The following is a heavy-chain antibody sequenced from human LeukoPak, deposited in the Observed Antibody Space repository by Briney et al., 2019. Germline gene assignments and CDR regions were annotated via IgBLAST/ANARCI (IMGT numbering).Heavy chain of an antibody. D-gene: IGHD1-26*01. V-gene: IGHV3-30*19. Sequence: GGSLRLSCVASGFTFGVYGMHWVRQAPGKGLEWVAVISYDGSNKYYADSVKGRFTISRDNSKNTLYLQMNSLRAEDTAVYYCARVWVGASHDAFDIWGQGTMVTVSS. J-gene: IGHJ3*02. CDR1: GFTFGVYG. CDR2: ISYDGSNK. CDR3: ARVWVGASHDAFDI.